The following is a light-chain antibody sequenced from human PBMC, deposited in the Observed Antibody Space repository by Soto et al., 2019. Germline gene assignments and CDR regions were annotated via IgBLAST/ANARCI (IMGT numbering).Light chain of an antibody. CDR3: SSYAGSNNLV. CDR1: SRDVGGYNY. V-gene: IGLV2-8*01. CDR2: EVS. Sequence: HSALTQPPSASGSPGQSVTISCTGTSRDVGGYNYVSWYQQHPGKAPKLMIYEVSKRPSGVPDRFSGSKSGNTASLTVSGLQAEDEADYYCSSYAGSNNLVFGGGTKLTVL. J-gene: IGLJ2*01.